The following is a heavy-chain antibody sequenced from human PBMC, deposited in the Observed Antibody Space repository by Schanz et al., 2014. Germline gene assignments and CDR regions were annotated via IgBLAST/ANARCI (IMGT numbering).Heavy chain of an antibody. J-gene: IGHJ6*02. CDR3: ARDRAAGYYDSGMSYYYYGMDV. CDR1: GFTVSNTY. D-gene: IGHD3-10*01. V-gene: IGHV3-23*04. Sequence: EEQVVESGGGLVQPGGSLRLSCAVSGFTVSNTYMCWVRQAPGKGLEWVSVISGSGVTIYYADSVKGRFTISRDNSKNTLYLQMNSLRAEDTAVYYCARDRAAGYYDSGMSYYYYGMDVWGQGTTVTVSS. CDR2: ISGSGVTI.